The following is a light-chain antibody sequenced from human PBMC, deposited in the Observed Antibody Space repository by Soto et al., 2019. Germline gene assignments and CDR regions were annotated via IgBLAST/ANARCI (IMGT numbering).Light chain of an antibody. Sequence: IHMTQSPSSLSASVGDRVTITCRASQRITTYLNWYQQKPGEAPKLLISTSGTLQRGVPSRFSGSGSGTDFTLTITSLQRADFATYCCQQTYSTPYTFGQGTQLEI. CDR1: QRITTY. J-gene: IGKJ2*01. CDR3: QQTYSTPYT. V-gene: IGKV1-39*01. CDR2: TSG.